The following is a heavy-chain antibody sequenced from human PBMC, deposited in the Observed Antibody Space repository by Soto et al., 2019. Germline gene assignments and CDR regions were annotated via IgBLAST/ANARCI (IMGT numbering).Heavy chain of an antibody. CDR3: ARSADNIDAFDS. CDR2: IYSSRRT. J-gene: IGHJ3*02. Sequence: QGQLQESGPGLAKPSQTLSLTCTVSGGSISSGGYYWSWIRQHPGKGLEWIGYIYSSRRTYYNPSLKSRVTISVDTSKNQFSLKMSSVTAADTAVYYCARSADNIDAFDSWGQGTMVTVSS. V-gene: IGHV4-31*03. D-gene: IGHD1-20*01. CDR1: GGSISSGGYY.